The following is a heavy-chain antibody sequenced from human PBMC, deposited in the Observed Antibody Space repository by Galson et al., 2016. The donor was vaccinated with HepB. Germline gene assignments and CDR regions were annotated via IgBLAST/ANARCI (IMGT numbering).Heavy chain of an antibody. CDR3: ARSPDYDFWSGPAPPGFDL. V-gene: IGHV4-30-4*01. Sequence: TLSLTCSVSSGSITSGDYYWSWIRQSPGKGLERIGFTSYSGTTYYTPSLKSRVAISVDTSKNQLSLNLSSVTAADTAVYYCARSPDYDFWSGPAPPGFDLWGQGTLVTVSS. CDR2: TSYSGTT. CDR1: SGSITSGDYY. D-gene: IGHD3-3*01. J-gene: IGHJ5*02.